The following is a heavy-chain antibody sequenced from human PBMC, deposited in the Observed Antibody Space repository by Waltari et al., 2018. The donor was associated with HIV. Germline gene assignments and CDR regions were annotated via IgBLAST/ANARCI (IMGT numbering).Heavy chain of an antibody. J-gene: IGHJ5*02. CDR1: GGSISGYY. V-gene: IGHV4-59*01. CDR2: VYYSGST. Sequence: QVQLQESGPGLLKPSETLSLTCTVSGGSISGYYWNWIRQPPGKGLEWIGYVYYSGSTIYNPSLKTRVTISLDTPKNQFSLKMNSATAADTAVYYCARSRTGYGGTDSWGQGTL. D-gene: IGHD5-12*01. CDR3: ARSRTGYGGTDS.